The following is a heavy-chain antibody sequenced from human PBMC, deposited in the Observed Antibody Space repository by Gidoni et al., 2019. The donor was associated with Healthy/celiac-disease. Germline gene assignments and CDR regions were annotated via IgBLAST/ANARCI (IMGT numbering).Heavy chain of an antibody. Sequence: QVQLVESGGGVVQPGRSLRLSCAASGFTFSSYGLHWGRQAPGKGLEWVAVISYYGSNKYYADSVKGRFTISRDNSKNTLYLQMNSLRAEDTAVYYCAKGPLRFLEGTYSPRFDYWGQGTLVTVSS. CDR2: ISYYGSNK. V-gene: IGHV3-30*18. J-gene: IGHJ4*02. CDR1: GFTFSSYG. CDR3: AKGPLRFLEGTYSPRFDY. D-gene: IGHD3-3*01.